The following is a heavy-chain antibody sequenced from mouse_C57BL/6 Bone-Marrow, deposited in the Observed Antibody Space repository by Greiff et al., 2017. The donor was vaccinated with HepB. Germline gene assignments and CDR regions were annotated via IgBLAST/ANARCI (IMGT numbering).Heavy chain of an antibody. CDR3: ARGYDPAWFAY. V-gene: IGHV1-52*01. D-gene: IGHD2-2*01. J-gene: IGHJ3*01. CDR2: IDPSDSET. CDR1: GYTFTSYW. Sequence: VKLMESGAELVRPGSSVKLSCKASGYTFTSYWMHWVKQRPIQGLEWIGNIDPSDSETHYNQKFKDKATVTVDKSSSTAYMQLSSLTSEDSAVYYCARGYDPAWFAYWGQGTLVTVSA.